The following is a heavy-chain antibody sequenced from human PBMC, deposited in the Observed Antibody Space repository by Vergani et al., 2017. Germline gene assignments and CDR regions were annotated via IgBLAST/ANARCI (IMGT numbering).Heavy chain of an antibody. D-gene: IGHD3-22*01. Sequence: EVQLVESGGGLVQPGGSLRLSCAASGFTFSSCSMNWVRQAPGKGLEWVSYISSSSSTIYYADSVKGRFTISRDNAKNSLYLQMNSLRAEDTAVYYCARSGTYYYDSSGYEDDAFDIWGQGTMVTVSS. J-gene: IGHJ3*02. V-gene: IGHV3-48*01. CDR1: GFTFSSCS. CDR3: ARSGTYYYDSSGYEDDAFDI. CDR2: ISSSSSTI.